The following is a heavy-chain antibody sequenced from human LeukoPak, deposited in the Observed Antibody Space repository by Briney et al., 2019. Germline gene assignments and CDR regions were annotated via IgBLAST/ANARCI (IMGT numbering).Heavy chain of an antibody. CDR2: ISSNGGST. CDR1: GFTFSSYA. D-gene: IGHD6-19*01. J-gene: IGHJ4*02. V-gene: IGHV3-64*01. Sequence: SGGSLRLSCAASGFTFSSYAMHWIRQAPGKGLEYVSAISSNGGSTYYANSVKGRFTISRDNSKNTLYLQMGSLRAEDMAVYYCARAHSSGWYVWGQGTPVTVSS. CDR3: ARAHSSGWYV.